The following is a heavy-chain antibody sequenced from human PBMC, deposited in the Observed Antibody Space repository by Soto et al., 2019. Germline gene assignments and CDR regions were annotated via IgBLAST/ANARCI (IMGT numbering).Heavy chain of an antibody. V-gene: IGHV3-23*01. CDR3: APRPRGGRPLYGMDV. J-gene: IGHJ6*02. D-gene: IGHD2-15*01. CDR1: GLFFRGYA. Sequence: PGGSLRLSCVASGLFFRGYAMSWVRQAPGKGLEWISGISGSGDSSFYADSVKGRFTVSRDNSKNTLYLQMNSLRAEDTAIYYCAPRPRGGRPLYGMDVWGQGTTVTVSS. CDR2: ISGSGDSS.